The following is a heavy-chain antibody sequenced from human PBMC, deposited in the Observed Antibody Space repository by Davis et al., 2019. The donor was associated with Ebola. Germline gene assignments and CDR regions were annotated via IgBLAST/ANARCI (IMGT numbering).Heavy chain of an antibody. CDR3: ARSGSGQRLYY. CDR1: GFTFSDYY. CDR2: ISSSGSTI. V-gene: IGHV3-11*04. Sequence: GESLKISCAASGFTFSDYYMSWIRQAPGKGLEWVSYISSSGSTIYYADSVKGRFTISRDNAKNSLYLQMNSLRAEDTAVYYCARSGSGQRLYYWGQGTLVTVSS. D-gene: IGHD2-15*01. J-gene: IGHJ4*02.